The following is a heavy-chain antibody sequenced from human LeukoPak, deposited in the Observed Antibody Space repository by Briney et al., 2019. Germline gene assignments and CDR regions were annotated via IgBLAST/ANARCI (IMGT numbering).Heavy chain of an antibody. CDR2: IKPDGNET. CDR1: GFTFSSYW. CDR3: VRGSSGTAVRGISWAWFDP. V-gene: IGHV3-7*05. Sequence: PGGSLRLSCAASGFTFSSYWMTWVRQAPGKGLEWVANIKPDGNETYYVDSVKGRFTISRDNAKNSLYLQMNSLTPEDTAVYYCVRGSSGTAVRGISWAWFDPWGQGTLVTVSS. J-gene: IGHJ5*02. D-gene: IGHD3-10*01.